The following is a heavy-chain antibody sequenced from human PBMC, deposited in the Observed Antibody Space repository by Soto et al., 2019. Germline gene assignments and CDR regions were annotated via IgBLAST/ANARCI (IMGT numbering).Heavy chain of an antibody. Sequence: ASVKVSCKASGGTFSSYAISWVRQAPGQGLEWMGGIIPILGTANYAQKFQGRVTITADKSTSTAYMELSSLRSEDTAVYYCASRITMVRGVRPYYYYYYGMDVWGQGTTVTVSS. CDR1: GGTFSSYA. CDR2: IIPILGTA. J-gene: IGHJ6*02. D-gene: IGHD3-10*01. V-gene: IGHV1-69*10. CDR3: ASRITMVRGVRPYYYYYYGMDV.